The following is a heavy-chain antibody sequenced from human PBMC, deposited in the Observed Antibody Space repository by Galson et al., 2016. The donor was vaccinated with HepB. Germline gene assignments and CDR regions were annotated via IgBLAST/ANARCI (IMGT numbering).Heavy chain of an antibody. V-gene: IGHV4-59*01. D-gene: IGHD6-19*01. Sequence: ETLSLTCTVSGASISGYYLSWIRQPPGKGLEWIGYIYYSGRTNYNPSLKSRVTISVDTSKNQFSLKLSSETAADTAVYYCARDDSGGWYGFHYGMDVWGQGTTVTVSS. CDR1: GASISGYY. J-gene: IGHJ6*02. CDR2: IYYSGRT. CDR3: ARDDSGGWYGFHYGMDV.